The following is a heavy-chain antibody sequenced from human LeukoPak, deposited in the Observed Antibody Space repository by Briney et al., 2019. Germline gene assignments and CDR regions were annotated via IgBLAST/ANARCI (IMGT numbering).Heavy chain of an antibody. CDR3: VKLTGDFDY. Sequence: PGGSPRLSCAASGFTFSSYAMSWVRQAPGKGLEWVSLINWDGANTYYADSVKGRFTISRDNRKNSLYLQMNSLRPEDTAFYYCVKLTGDFDYWGQGTLVTVSS. CDR2: INWDGANT. V-gene: IGHV3-43D*03. J-gene: IGHJ4*02. CDR1: GFTFSSYA. D-gene: IGHD1-14*01.